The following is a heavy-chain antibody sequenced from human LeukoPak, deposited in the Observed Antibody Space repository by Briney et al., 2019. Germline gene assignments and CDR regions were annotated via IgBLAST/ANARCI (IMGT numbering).Heavy chain of an antibody. Sequence: SETLSLTCTVSGGSISSYYWSWIRQPPGKGLEWIGYIYYSGSTNYNPSLKSRVTISVDTSKNQFSLKLSSVTAADTAVYYCAREIGRAAYYFDYWGQGTLVTVSS. D-gene: IGHD2-15*01. J-gene: IGHJ4*02. CDR2: IYYSGST. V-gene: IGHV4-59*01. CDR1: GGSISSYY. CDR3: AREIGRAAYYFDY.